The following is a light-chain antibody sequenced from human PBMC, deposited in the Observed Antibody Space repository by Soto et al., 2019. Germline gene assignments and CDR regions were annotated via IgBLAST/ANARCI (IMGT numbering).Light chain of an antibody. J-gene: IGKJ4*01. CDR3: QQYGSSPLT. CDR2: GAS. CDR1: QSVSSSY. V-gene: IGKV3-20*01. Sequence: EIVLTQSPGTLSLSPGERATLSCRASQSVSSSYLAWYQQKPGQAPRLLIYGASSRATGTPDRFSGSGSGTDFTLTISRLEPEYVAVYYCQQYGSSPLTFGGGTKVEIK.